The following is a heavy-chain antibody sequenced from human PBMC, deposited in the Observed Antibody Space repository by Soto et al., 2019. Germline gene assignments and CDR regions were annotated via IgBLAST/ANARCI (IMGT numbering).Heavy chain of an antibody. Sequence: ASVRVSCKASGCTFSSYAISWVRQAPGQGLEWMGGIIPIFGTANYAQKFQGRVTITADESTSTAYMELSSLRSEDTAVYYCARTNIAVNRYCNRTSCYRGYFDYWGQGTLFPVSS. CDR3: ARTNIAVNRYCNRTSCYRGYFDY. CDR1: GCTFSSYA. J-gene: IGHJ4*02. V-gene: IGHV1-69*13. CDR2: IIPIFGTA. D-gene: IGHD2-2*02.